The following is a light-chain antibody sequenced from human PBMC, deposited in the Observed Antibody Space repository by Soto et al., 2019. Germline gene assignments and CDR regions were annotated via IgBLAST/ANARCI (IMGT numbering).Light chain of an antibody. CDR3: QLYGISPQ. CDR1: QGIGDT. Sequence: EVVMRQSPATLSVSPGEGATLSCRASQGIGDTLAWYQHKPGQTPRLLIYDTSTRATGVPTRFSGSASGTDFTLTINRLEPEDFAVYYCQLYGISPQVGQGTRLEIK. CDR2: DTS. J-gene: IGKJ5*01. V-gene: IGKV3-15*01.